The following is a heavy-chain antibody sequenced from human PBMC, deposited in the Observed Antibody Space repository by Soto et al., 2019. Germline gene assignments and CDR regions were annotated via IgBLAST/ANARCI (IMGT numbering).Heavy chain of an antibody. J-gene: IGHJ6*03. Sequence: GASVKVSCKASGYTFTSYAMHWVRQAPGQRLEWMGWINPNSGNTKYAQKFQGRVTMTRNTSISTAYMELSSLRSEDTAVYYCARGPTDYYYYYMDVWGKGTTVTVSS. CDR3: ARGPTDYYYYYMDV. V-gene: IGHV1-8*02. CDR1: GYTFTSYA. D-gene: IGHD4-17*01. CDR2: INPNSGNT.